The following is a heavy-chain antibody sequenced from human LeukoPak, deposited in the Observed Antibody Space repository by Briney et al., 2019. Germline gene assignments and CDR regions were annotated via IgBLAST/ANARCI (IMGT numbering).Heavy chain of an antibody. D-gene: IGHD6-6*01. V-gene: IGHV3-64D*09. Sequence: SGGSLRLSCLASGFTFSTYAMHWVRQAPGKGLEYVSAISGNGDNTYYADSLKGRFTISRDNSKNTLYLQMSSLRLEDTAVYYCVITSATGPLDYWGQGTLVTVPS. CDR1: GFTFSTYA. J-gene: IGHJ4*02. CDR3: VITSATGPLDY. CDR2: ISGNGDNT.